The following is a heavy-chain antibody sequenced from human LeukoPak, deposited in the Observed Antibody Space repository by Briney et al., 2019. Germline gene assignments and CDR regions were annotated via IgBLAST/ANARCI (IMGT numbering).Heavy chain of an antibody. D-gene: IGHD2-2*01. CDR3: LSWDCTKTSCSDHYYDIDV. Sequence: SETLSLTCTVSGGSISSSPYYWGWIRQPPGKGLEWIGNVYYTGSTHYNPSLKSRVTISVDTSKTQFSLNLTSVTAADTAVYYSLSWDCTKTSCSDHYYDIDVWGKGTTVIVSS. J-gene: IGHJ6*03. V-gene: IGHV4-39*01. CDR1: GGSISSSPYY. CDR2: VYYTGST.